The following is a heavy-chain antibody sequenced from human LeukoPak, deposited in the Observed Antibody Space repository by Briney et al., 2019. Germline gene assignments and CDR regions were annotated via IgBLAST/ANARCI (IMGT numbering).Heavy chain of an antibody. V-gene: IGHV4-39*07. CDR2: IYYSGST. Sequence: SETLSLTCTVSGGSISSSSYYWGWIRQPPGKGLEWIGSIYYSGSTYYNPSLKSRVTISVDTSKNQFSLKLSSVTAADTAVYYCARAYPYYYGSGTEGYYMDVWGKGTTVTVSS. CDR1: GGSISSSSYY. D-gene: IGHD3-10*01. CDR3: ARAYPYYYGSGTEGYYMDV. J-gene: IGHJ6*03.